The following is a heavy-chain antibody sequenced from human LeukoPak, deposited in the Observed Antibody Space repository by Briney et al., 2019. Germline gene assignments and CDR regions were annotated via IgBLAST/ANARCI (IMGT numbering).Heavy chain of an antibody. CDR3: ARDTYYYDSSGYDY. Sequence: ASVKVSCKASGYTFTSYGISWVRQAPGQGLEWMGWISAYNGNTNYAQKLQGRVTMTTDTSTSTAYMELRSLRSDDTAVFYCARDTYYYDSSGYDYWGQGTLVTVSS. V-gene: IGHV1-18*01. D-gene: IGHD3-22*01. J-gene: IGHJ4*02. CDR1: GYTFTSYG. CDR2: ISAYNGNT.